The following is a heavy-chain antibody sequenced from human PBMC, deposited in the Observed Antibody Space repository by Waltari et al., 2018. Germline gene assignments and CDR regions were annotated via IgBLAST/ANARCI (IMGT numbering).Heavy chain of an antibody. V-gene: IGHV3-9*01. Sequence: VHLVESGGGLVRPGRSLRLSCAASGLIFDDYGMDWVRQAPGKGLEWVAGINWNSGTIHYADSVKGRFTISRDNAENSLYLQMNSLTTEDTAVYYCTKDMDGATAMAPRLDFWGQGTLVTVSS. J-gene: IGHJ4*02. D-gene: IGHD5-18*01. CDR2: INWNSGTI. CDR3: TKDMDGATAMAPRLDF. CDR1: GLIFDDYG.